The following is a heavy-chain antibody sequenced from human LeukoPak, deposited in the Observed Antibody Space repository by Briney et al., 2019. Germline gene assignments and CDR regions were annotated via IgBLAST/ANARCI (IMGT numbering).Heavy chain of an antibody. Sequence: VASVKVSCTASGGTFSSYAISWVRQAPGQGLEWMGGIIPIFGTANYAQKFQGRVTITADKSTSTAYMELSSLRSEDTAVYYCARDSGVRLFDYWGQGTLVTVSS. J-gene: IGHJ4*02. CDR1: GGTFSSYA. D-gene: IGHD2-8*01. V-gene: IGHV1-69*06. CDR3: ARDSGVRLFDY. CDR2: IIPIFGTA.